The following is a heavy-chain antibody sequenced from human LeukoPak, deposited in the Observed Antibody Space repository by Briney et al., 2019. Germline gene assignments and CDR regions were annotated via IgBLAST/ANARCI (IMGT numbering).Heavy chain of an antibody. CDR3: ARGRVSSSSWHSTYYYYFYMDV. D-gene: IGHD6-13*01. CDR1: GYTFTSNY. J-gene: IGHJ6*03. CDR2: ISPSGAST. Sequence: ASVKVSCKSFGYTFTSNYMHWVRQAPGQGPEWVGVISPSGASTTYAQTFQGRVTLTRDMSTSTDYLELSSLRSEDTAVYFGARGRVSSSSWHSTYYYYFYMDVWGKGTTVTVSS. V-gene: IGHV1-46*01.